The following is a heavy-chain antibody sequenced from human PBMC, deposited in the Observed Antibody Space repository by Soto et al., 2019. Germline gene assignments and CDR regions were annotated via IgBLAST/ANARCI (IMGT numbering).Heavy chain of an antibody. J-gene: IGHJ6*02. V-gene: IGHV3-7*05. Sequence: GGSLRLSCAASGFTFSSYWMSWVRQAPGKGLEWVANIKQDGSEKYYVDSVKGRFTISRDNAKNSLYLQMNSLRAEDTAVYYCARGQQLVQYYYYGMDVWGQGTTVTVSS. CDR2: IKQDGSEK. CDR3: ARGQQLVQYYYYGMDV. D-gene: IGHD6-13*01. CDR1: GFTFSSYW.